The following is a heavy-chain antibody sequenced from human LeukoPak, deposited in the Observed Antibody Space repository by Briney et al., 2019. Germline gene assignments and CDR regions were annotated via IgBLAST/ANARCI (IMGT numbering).Heavy chain of an antibody. J-gene: IGHJ3*02. D-gene: IGHD5-12*01. CDR3: ARLYSGYDFDAFDI. CDR1: GGSISSYY. V-gene: IGHV4-59*01. CDR2: IYYSGIT. Sequence: SETLSLTCTVSGGSISSYYWSWIRQPPGKGLEWIGYIYYSGITNYNPSLKSRVTISVDTSKNQFSLKLSSVTAAHTAVYYCARLYSGYDFDAFDIWGQGTMVTVSS.